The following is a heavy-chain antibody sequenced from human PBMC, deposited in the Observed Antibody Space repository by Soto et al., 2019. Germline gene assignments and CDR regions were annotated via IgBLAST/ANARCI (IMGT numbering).Heavy chain of an antibody. CDR3: ARVPPWGNSAGDYYIQHYDS. D-gene: IGHD3-10*01. Sequence: ASVKVSCKSSGFTFTSYAIHWLRQAPGQRPQWLGWINGGSGNTKYSQDFQGRVTFTRDTFATTAYLELSSLRSEDTAVYYCARVPPWGNSAGDYYIQHYDSWGQGTPVTVSS. CDR2: INGGSGNT. V-gene: IGHV1-3*01. CDR1: GFTFTSYA. J-gene: IGHJ4*02.